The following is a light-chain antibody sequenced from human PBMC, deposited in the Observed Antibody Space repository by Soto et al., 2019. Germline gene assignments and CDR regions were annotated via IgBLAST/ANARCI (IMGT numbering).Light chain of an antibody. CDR2: GAS. V-gene: IGKV3-15*01. Sequence: EIVMTQSPATLSVSPGERATLSCRASQSVSSNLAWYQQKPGQAPRLLIYGASTRATGIPAGFSGSGSGTEFTLTISSLQSEDFAVYYCQQYNNWQAFGQGTRLEIK. J-gene: IGKJ5*01. CDR3: QQYNNWQA. CDR1: QSVSSN.